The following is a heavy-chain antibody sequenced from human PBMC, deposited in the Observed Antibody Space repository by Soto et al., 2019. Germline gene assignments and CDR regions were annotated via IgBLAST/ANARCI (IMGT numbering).Heavy chain of an antibody. CDR2: IYYSGST. D-gene: IGHD5-18*01. V-gene: IGHV4-59*01. CDR3: ARGIQLWPINYYSDY. J-gene: IGHJ4*02. CDR1: GGSISSYY. Sequence: SETLSLTCTVSGGSISSYYWSWIRQPPGKRLEWIGYIYYSGSTNYNPSLKSRVTISVDTSKNQFSLKLSSVTAADTAVYYCARGIQLWPINYYSDYWGQGPLVTVSS.